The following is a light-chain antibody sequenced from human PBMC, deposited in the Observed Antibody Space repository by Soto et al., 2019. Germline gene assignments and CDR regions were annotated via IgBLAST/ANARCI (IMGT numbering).Light chain of an antibody. J-gene: IGKJ1*01. V-gene: IGKV1-5*03. Sequence: DIQMTQSPSTLSASVGDRVTITCRASRSISSWLAWYQQTPGKAPKLLISKASSLESGVPSRFSGSGSGTEFTLTISSLQPDDFATYYRQQYNSYPWTFGLGTKVEVK. CDR3: QQYNSYPWT. CDR2: KAS. CDR1: RSISSW.